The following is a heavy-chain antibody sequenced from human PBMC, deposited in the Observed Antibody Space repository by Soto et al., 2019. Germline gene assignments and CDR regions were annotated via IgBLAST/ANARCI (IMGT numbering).Heavy chain of an antibody. V-gene: IGHV1-46*01. CDR2: INPSGGST. CDR1: GYTFTSYY. J-gene: IGHJ3*02. Sequence: QVQLVQSGAEVKKPGASVKVSCKASGYTFTSYYMHWVRQAPGQGLEWMGIINPSGGSTSYAQKFQGRVTMTRDTSTRTVYMELSSLRSEDTAVYYCAWLRYSAAMREAFDIWGQGTMVTVSS. D-gene: IGHD2-2*01. CDR3: AWLRYSAAMREAFDI.